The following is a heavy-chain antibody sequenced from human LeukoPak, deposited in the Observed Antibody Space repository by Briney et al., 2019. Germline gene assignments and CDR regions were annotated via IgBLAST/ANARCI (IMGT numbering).Heavy chain of an antibody. CDR2: INTNTGNP. CDR1: GYTFTSYA. D-gene: IGHD3-9*01. V-gene: IGHV7-4-1*02. CDR3: ARSGYFDWSEGNSFDY. J-gene: IGHJ4*02. Sequence: GASVKVSCKASGYTFTSYAMNWVRQAPGQGLEWMGWINTNTGNPTYAQGFTGRFVFSLDTSVSTAYLQISSLKAEDTAVYYCARSGYFDWSEGNSFDYWGQGTLVTVSS.